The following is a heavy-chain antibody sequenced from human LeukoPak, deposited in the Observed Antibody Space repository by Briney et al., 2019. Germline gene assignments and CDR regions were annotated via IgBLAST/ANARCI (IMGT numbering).Heavy chain of an antibody. Sequence: ASVKVSCKASGYTFTSYYMHWVRQAPGQGLEWMGIINPSVGSTSYAQKFQGRVTMTRDTSTSTVYMELSSLRSEDTAVYYCATTLPERGSYDYWGQGTLVTVSS. CDR3: ATTLPERGSYDY. CDR2: INPSVGST. D-gene: IGHD3-10*01. V-gene: IGHV1-46*01. J-gene: IGHJ4*02. CDR1: GYTFTSYY.